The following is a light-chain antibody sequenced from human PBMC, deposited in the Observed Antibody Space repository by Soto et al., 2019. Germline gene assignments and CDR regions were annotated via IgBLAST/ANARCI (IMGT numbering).Light chain of an antibody. V-gene: IGLV2-8*01. CDR1: SSDIGGYNY. CDR2: EVS. J-gene: IGLJ2*01. Sequence: QSVLTQPPSASGSPGQSVTLSCTGTSSDIGGYNYVSWYQQHPGKAPKLMIYEVSKRPSGVPDRFSGSKSGNTASLTVSGLKAEDEADYYCSSYAGSNNVVFGGGTKVTVL. CDR3: SSYAGSNNVV.